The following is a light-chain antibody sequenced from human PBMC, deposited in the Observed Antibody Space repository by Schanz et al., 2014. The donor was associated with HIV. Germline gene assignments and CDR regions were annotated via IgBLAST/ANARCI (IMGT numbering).Light chain of an antibody. J-gene: IGKJ2*01. CDR2: AAS. Sequence: DIQMTQSPSAMSASVGDRVTITCRASQGISNYLAWFQQKPGKVPKRLIYAASDLQSGVPSRFSGSGSGTDFTLTINGLQPDDFATYYCQQLNSFPYTFGQGTMLEI. CDR3: QQLNSFPYT. V-gene: IGKV1-17*03. CDR1: QGISNY.